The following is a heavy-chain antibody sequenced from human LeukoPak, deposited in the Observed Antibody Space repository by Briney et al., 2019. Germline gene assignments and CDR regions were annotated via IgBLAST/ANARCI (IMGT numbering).Heavy chain of an antibody. CDR1: GFIFSDYA. D-gene: IGHD5-18*01. CDR2: ISGSGAHT. Sequence: GGSLRLSCAASGFIFSDYAMSWVRQAPGKGLEWVSAISGSGAHTYYADSVKGRFTISRDNSKNTLYLQMNSLRAEDTAVYYCARTQTEYSYGHPYCFDYWGQGTLVTVSS. V-gene: IGHV3-23*01. CDR3: ARTQTEYSYGHPYCFDY. J-gene: IGHJ4*02.